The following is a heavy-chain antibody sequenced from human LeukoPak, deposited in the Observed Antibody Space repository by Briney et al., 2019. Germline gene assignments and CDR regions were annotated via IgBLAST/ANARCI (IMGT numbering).Heavy chain of an antibody. CDR1: GLTFSNHG. V-gene: IGHV3-30*02. J-gene: IGHJ4*02. CDR2: IRYDGINK. D-gene: IGHD5-12*01. Sequence: PGGSLRLSCAASGLTFSNHGMHWARQAPGKGLEWVSFIRYDGINKYYPDSVKGRFTISRDNSKNTLYLHMNSLRAEDTAVYYCAKDIATMRWLRPDPSVDYWGQGTLVTVSS. CDR3: AKDIATMRWLRPDPSVDY.